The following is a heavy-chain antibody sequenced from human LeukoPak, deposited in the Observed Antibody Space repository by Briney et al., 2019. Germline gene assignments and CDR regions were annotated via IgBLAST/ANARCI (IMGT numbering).Heavy chain of an antibody. CDR3: AKSAPSRYCSSTSCYHDY. D-gene: IGHD2-2*01. CDR2: IWYDGSNK. CDR1: GFTFSSYG. V-gene: IGHV3-33*06. Sequence: PGGSLRLSCAASGFTFSSYGMHWVRQAPGKGLEWVAVIWYDGSNKYYADSVKGRFTISRDNSKNTLYLQMNSLRAEDTAVYYCAKSAPSRYCSSTSCYHDYWGQGTLVTVSS. J-gene: IGHJ4*02.